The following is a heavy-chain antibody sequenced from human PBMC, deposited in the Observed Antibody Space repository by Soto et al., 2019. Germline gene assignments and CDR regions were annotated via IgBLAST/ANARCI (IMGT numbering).Heavy chain of an antibody. Sequence: SETLYLTCAVYGGSFSVYYWSWIRQHPGKGLEWIGEINHSGSTNYNPSLKSRVTISVDTSKNQFSLKLSSVTAEDTAVYYCARGGGGGGTIFGVVIPHYYYYYYMDVWGKGTTVTVSS. CDR2: INHSGST. CDR1: GGSFSVYY. CDR3: ARGGGGGGTIFGVVIPHYYYYYYMDV. J-gene: IGHJ6*03. D-gene: IGHD3-3*01. V-gene: IGHV4-34*01.